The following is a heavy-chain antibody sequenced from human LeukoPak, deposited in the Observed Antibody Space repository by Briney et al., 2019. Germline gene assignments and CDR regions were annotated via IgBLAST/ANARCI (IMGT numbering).Heavy chain of an antibody. V-gene: IGHV3-7*01. CDR3: ARVLSGSWDWFDP. J-gene: IGHJ5*02. Sequence: GGSLRLSCAASGFTFNNYWMNWVRQVPGKGLEWVADIKQDGSEKYYVDSVKGRFTISRDNAKNSLYLQMNSLRAEDTAVYYCARVLSGSWDWFDPWGQGTLVTVSS. CDR2: IKQDGSEK. D-gene: IGHD3-22*01. CDR1: GFTFNNYW.